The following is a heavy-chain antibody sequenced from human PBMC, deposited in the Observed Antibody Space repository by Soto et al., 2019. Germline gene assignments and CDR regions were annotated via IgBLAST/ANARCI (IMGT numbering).Heavy chain of an antibody. CDR3: ARHSLAVAGNNWIDP. D-gene: IGHD6-19*01. CDR1: GFTFSDYY. CDR2: INHSGST. Sequence: PGGSLRLSCAASGFTFSDYYMSWIRQAPGKGLEWIGDINHSGSTNYNPSLKSRVTISVDTSKNQFSLKLSSVTAADTAVYYCARHSLAVAGNNWIDPWGQGTLVTVSS. V-gene: IGHV4-34*01. J-gene: IGHJ5*02.